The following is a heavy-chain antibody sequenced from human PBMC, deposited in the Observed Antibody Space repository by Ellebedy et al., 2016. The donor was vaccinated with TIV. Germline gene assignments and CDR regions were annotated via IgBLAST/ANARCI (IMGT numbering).Heavy chain of an antibody. CDR3: TRDVAVKEKRD. CDR2: ISNSGSTI. CDR1: GFSFSDYY. D-gene: IGHD3-10*01. V-gene: IGHV3-11*01. J-gene: IGHJ4*02. Sequence: PGGSLRLSCAASGFSFSDYYMSWIRQAPGKGLEWASYISNSGSTIYYADSVKGRFPISRDNAKKSLYLQMNSLRAEEPAVYYCTRDVAVKEKRDWGQGTLVTVSS.